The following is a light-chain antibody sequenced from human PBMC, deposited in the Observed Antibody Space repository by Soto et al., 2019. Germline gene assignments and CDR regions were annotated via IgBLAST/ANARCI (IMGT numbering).Light chain of an antibody. J-gene: IGKJ1*01. CDR2: GAS. CDR1: QSITSTY. V-gene: IGKV3-20*01. CDR3: QQYNNWPRP. Sequence: EIVLTQSPGTLSLSPGERATLSCRASQSITSTYLAWYQQKPGQAPRLLIYGASSRATGIPDRFSGSGSGTDFTLTISRLEPEDLAVYYCQQYNNWPRPFGQGTKVDIX.